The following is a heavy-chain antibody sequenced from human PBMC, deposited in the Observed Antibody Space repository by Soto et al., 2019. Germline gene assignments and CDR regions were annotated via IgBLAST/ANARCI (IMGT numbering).Heavy chain of an antibody. CDR2: IKSNSDNGTS. V-gene: IGHV3-15*07. CDR3: ATLWGAYSGGCP. CDR1: GFSLTNAW. J-gene: IGHJ5*02. Sequence: EVQLVESGGGLVEPGGSLRLSCAASGFSLTNAWMNWVRQAPGKGLEWVGRIKSNSDNGTSEYAAPVKGRFTISRDDSKNMLYLEMDSLKPEDTGIYYCATLWGAYSGGCPWGEETPVTVSS. D-gene: IGHD6-19*01.